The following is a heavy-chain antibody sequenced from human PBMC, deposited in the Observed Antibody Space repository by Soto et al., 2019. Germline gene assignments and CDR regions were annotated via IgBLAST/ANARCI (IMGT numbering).Heavy chain of an antibody. J-gene: IGHJ5*02. D-gene: IGHD6-13*01. V-gene: IGHV4-39*01. CDR3: ARHLIFIAAAGHPNWFDP. CDR1: GGSISSSSYY. Sequence: SETLSLTCTVSGGSISSSSYYWGWIRQPPGKGLEWIGSIYYSGSTYYNPSLKSRVTISVDTSKNQFSLKLSSVTAADTAVYYCARHLIFIAAAGHPNWFDPWGQGTLVTVSS. CDR2: IYYSGST.